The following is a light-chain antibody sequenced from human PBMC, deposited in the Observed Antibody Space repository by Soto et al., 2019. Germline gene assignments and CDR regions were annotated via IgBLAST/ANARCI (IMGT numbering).Light chain of an antibody. CDR3: QQYKSYST. V-gene: IGKV1-5*03. J-gene: IGKJ2*01. CDR1: QSINTW. CDR2: QAS. Sequence: DIQMTQSPSTLSASVGDRVTITCRARQSINTWLAWYQQKPGKAPRFLIYQASSLESGVPSRFSGSGFGTEFPLTISNLQPDAFATYYCQQYKSYSTFGQGTKLETK.